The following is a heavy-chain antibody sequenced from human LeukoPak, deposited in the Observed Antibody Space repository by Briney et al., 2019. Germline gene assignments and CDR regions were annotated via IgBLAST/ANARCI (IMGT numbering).Heavy chain of an antibody. CDR1: GFTFISYA. Sequence: GGSLRLSCAASGFTFISYAMHWVRQAPGKGLEYVSAISSNGGSTYYANSVKGRFTISRDNSKNTLYLQMGSLRAEDMAVYYCAREEGHYYDSSGYLVYWGQGTLVTVSS. J-gene: IGHJ4*02. D-gene: IGHD3-22*01. CDR3: AREEGHYYDSSGYLVY. V-gene: IGHV3-64*01. CDR2: ISSNGGST.